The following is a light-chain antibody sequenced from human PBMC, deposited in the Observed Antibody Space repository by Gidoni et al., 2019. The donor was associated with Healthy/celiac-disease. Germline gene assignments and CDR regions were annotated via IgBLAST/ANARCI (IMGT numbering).Light chain of an antibody. CDR3: QQRSNWLLT. V-gene: IGKV3-11*01. CDR2: DAS. J-gene: IGKJ4*01. Sequence: EIVLTQSPATLSLSPGERATLSCRASQSVSSNLAWFQQKVGQAPRLLIYDASNRATGIPARFSGSGSGTDFTLTISSLESEDFAVYYCQQRSNWLLTFGGETKVEIK. CDR1: QSVSSN.